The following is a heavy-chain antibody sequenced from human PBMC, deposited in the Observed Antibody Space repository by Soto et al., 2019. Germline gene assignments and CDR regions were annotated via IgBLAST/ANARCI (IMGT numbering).Heavy chain of an antibody. CDR3: ARLNLILGATTKEDDYY. CDR1: GFTFSSYW. CDR2: INSDGSST. J-gene: IGHJ4*02. V-gene: IGHV3-74*01. Sequence: GSLRLSCAASGFTFSSYWMHWVRQAPGKGLVWVSRINSDGSSTSYADSVKGRFTISRDNAKNTLYLQMNSLRAEDTAVYYCARLNLILGATTKEDDYYLGQRTVVTVSS. D-gene: IGHD1-26*01.